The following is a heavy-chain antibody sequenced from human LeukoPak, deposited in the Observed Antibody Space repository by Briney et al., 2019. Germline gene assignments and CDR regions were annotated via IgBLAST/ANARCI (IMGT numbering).Heavy chain of an antibody. D-gene: IGHD6-19*01. CDR1: GGSISNTNW. V-gene: IGHV4-4*02. CDR3: TREIAVSDNWFDP. J-gene: IGHJ5*02. CDR2: IYHSGST. Sequence: SETLSLTCAASGGSISNTNWWWSWVRQPPGEGLEWIGEIYHSGSTNYNPSLKSRVTISVDKSKNQFSLKLTSVTAAVTAVYYCTREIAVSDNWFDPWGQGTLVTVSS.